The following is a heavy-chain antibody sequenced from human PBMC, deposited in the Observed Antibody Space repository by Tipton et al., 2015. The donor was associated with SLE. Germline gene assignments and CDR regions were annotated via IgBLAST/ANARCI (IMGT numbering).Heavy chain of an antibody. J-gene: IGHJ4*02. D-gene: IGHD6-19*01. CDR2: INPNSGGT. V-gene: IGHV1-2*02. Sequence: QLVQSGAEVKKPGASVKVSCKASGDTFTGYYMHWVRQAPGQGLAWMGWINPNSGGTNYAQKFQGRVTMTRDTSISTAYMELSRLRSDDTAVYYCARGQWWLVRYFDYWGQGTLVTVSS. CDR3: ARGQWWLVRYFDY. CDR1: GDTFTGYY.